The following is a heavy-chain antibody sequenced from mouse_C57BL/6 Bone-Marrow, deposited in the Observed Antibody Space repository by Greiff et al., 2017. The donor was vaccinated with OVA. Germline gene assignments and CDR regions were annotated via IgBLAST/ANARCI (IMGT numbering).Heavy chain of an antibody. Sequence: VQLQQSGAELVRPGASVKLSCTASGFTIKDDYMHWVKQRPEQGLEWIGWIDPENGDTAYASKFQGKATITADTSSNTAYLQLSSLTSEDTAVYDCTIVTTEGDWGQGTTLTVSS. CDR2: IDPENGDT. J-gene: IGHJ2*01. V-gene: IGHV14-4*01. D-gene: IGHD2-12*01. CDR3: TIVTTEGD. CDR1: GFTIKDDY.